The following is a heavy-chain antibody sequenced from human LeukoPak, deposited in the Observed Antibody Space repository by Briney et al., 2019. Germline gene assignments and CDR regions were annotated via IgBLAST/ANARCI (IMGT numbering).Heavy chain of an antibody. CDR3: AISGGYWAWAH. V-gene: IGHV3-23*01. CDR1: GFTFSSYA. D-gene: IGHD1-26*01. CDR2: ISGSAST. Sequence: GGSLRLSCAASGFTFSSYAMHWVRQAPGKGLEWVSGISGSASTYYADSVKGRFTISRDNSKNTLYLQMSSLRAEDTAVYYCAISGGYWAWAHWGQGTLVTVSS. J-gene: IGHJ4*02.